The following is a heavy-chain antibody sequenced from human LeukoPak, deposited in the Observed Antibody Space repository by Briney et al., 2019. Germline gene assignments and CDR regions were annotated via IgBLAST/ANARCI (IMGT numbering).Heavy chain of an antibody. J-gene: IGHJ4*02. Sequence: KPSETLSLTCAVYGGSFSSYYWSWIRQPPGKGLEWIGKTNHGGSTNYNPSLKSRVTISVDMSKNQFSLKLSSVTAADTAVYYCARLIYYDTSGYLDYWGQGSLVTGSS. D-gene: IGHD3-22*01. CDR3: ARLIYYDTSGYLDY. CDR2: TNHGGST. V-gene: IGHV4-34*01. CDR1: GGSFSSYY.